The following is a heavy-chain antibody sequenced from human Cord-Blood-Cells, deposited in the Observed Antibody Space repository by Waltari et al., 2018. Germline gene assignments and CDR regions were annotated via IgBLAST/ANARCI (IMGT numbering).Heavy chain of an antibody. CDR2: INPNSGGT. CDR1: GSTFTCYY. D-gene: IGHD6-6*01. CDR3: ARDRHRAARPYWYFDL. J-gene: IGHJ2*01. V-gene: IGHV1-2*02. Sequence: QVQLVQSGAEVKKPGASVKVSCKASGSTFTCYYMHCVRHAPGQGLEWMGWINPNSGGTNYAQKFQGRVTMTRDTSISTAYMELSRLRSDDTAVYYCARDRHRAARPYWYFDLWGRGTLVTVSS.